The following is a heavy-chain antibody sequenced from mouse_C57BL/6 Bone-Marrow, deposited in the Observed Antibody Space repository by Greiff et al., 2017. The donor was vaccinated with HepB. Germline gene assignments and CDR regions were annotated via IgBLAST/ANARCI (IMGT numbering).Heavy chain of an antibody. V-gene: IGHV14-2*01. CDR2: IDPEDGET. CDR3: SGFPTVVARAYAMDY. Sequence: VQLKESGAELVKPGASVKLSCTASGFNIKDYYMHWVKQRTEQGLEWIGRIDPEDGETKYAPKFQGKATITADTSSNTAYLQLSSLTSEDTAVYYCSGFPTVVARAYAMDYWGQGTSVTVSS. CDR1: GFNIKDYY. D-gene: IGHD1-1*01. J-gene: IGHJ4*01.